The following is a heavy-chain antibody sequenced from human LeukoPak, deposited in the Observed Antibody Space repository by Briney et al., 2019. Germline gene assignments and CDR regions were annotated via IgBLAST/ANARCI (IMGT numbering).Heavy chain of an antibody. J-gene: IGHJ3*02. V-gene: IGHV4-30-4*01. D-gene: IGHD2-2*01. CDR3: ARGCGSTSCYDFDI. CDR2: IYYSGST. Sequence: PSQTLSLTCTVSGGSISSGDYYWSWIRQPPGKGLEWIGYIYYSGSTYYNPSPKSRVTISVDTSKNQFSLKLSSVTAADTAVYYCARGCGSTSCYDFDIWGQGTMVTVPS. CDR1: GGSISSGDYY.